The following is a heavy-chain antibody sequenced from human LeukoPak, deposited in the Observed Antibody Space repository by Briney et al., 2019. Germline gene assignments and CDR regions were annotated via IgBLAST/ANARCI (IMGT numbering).Heavy chain of an antibody. V-gene: IGHV3-7*01. J-gene: IGHJ4*02. CDR1: GFMFNNYW. CDR3: ATCPTDKYDDDHADY. D-gene: IGHD3-3*01. Sequence: GGSLRLSCASSGFMFNNYWMSWVRQAPGKGPEWVANIKEDGSEKYYVDSVKGRFTISRDNAKNLLYLQMNSLRAEDTAVYYCATCPTDKYDDDHADYWGKGSLVTVSS. CDR2: IKEDGSEK.